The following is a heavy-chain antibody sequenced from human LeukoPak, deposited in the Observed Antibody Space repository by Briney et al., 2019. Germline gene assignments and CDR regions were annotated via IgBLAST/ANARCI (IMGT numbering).Heavy chain of an antibody. J-gene: IGHJ3*02. D-gene: IGHD6-6*01. CDR2: INTNTGIP. V-gene: IGHV7-4-1*02. CDR1: GYTFSSHA. Sequence: ASVKVSCKAFGYTFSSHAVNWVRQAPGQGLELMGWINTNTGIPTYAQGLAGRFVFSLDTSVTTAYLQITSLKAEDTAVYYCARDLVSAGFDIWGQGTMVTVSS. CDR3: ARDLVSAGFDI.